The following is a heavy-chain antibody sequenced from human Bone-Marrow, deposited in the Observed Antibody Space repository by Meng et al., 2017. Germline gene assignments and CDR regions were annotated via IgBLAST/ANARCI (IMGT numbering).Heavy chain of an antibody. CDR3: ARTGEFQLGFDL. CDR2: ISSSGSTI. J-gene: IGHJ2*01. D-gene: IGHD3-10*01. V-gene: IGHV3-11*04. Sequence: VGCVVSPGGSLRLSGASSGFTFRDYYMSWIRQAPGKGLEWVSYISSSGSTIYYADSVKGRFTISRDNAKNSLYLQMNSLRAEDTAVYYCARTGEFQLGFDLWGRGTLVTVSS. CDR1: GFTFRDYY.